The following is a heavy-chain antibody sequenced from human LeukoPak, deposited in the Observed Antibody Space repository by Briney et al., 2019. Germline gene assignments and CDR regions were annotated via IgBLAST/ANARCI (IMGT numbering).Heavy chain of an antibody. CDR2: IYSGGST. CDR1: GFTVSSNY. CDR3: VRDFRSADY. Sequence: GGSLRLSCAASGFTVSSNYMSWVRQAPGKGLEWVSVIYSGGSTYYADSVKARFSISRDNARNTVYLQMNSLRAEDTAVYYCVRDFRSADYWGQGTLVTVSS. J-gene: IGHJ4*02. V-gene: IGHV3-53*01.